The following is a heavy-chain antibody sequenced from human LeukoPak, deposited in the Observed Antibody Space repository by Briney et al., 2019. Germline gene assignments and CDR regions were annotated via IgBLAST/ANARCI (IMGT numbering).Heavy chain of an antibody. V-gene: IGHV3-30*18. J-gene: IGHJ5*02. CDR2: ISYDGSNK. CDR3: AKAGYGSGTERGNWFDP. CDR1: GFTFSSYG. Sequence: GGSLRLSCAASGFTFSSYGMHWVRQAPGKGLEWVAVISYDGSNKYYAASVKGRFTISRDNSKNTLYLQMNSLRAEDTAVYYCAKAGYGSGTERGNWFDPWGQGTLVTVYS. D-gene: IGHD3-10*01.